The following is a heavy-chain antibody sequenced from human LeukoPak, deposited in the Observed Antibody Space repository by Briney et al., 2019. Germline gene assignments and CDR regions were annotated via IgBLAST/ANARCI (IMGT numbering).Heavy chain of an antibody. J-gene: IGHJ4*02. CDR2: ISDDGSNK. V-gene: IGHV3-30*04. D-gene: IGHD2-15*01. CDR3: ARDGGYCSGGSCYPELELDY. CDR1: GFTFSSYA. Sequence: GRSLRLSCAASGFTFSSYAMHWVRHAPGKGLEWVAAISDDGSNKYYADSVRGRFTHSRDNSKNTLYLQMRSLRVEDTAMYYCARDGGYCSGGSCYPELELDYWGQGTLVTVSS.